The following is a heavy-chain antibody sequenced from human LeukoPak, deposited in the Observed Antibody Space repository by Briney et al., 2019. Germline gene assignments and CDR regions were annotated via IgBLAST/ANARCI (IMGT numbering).Heavy chain of an antibody. V-gene: IGHV3-48*04. CDR2: ISSTASSI. CDR1: EFTFSSYS. D-gene: IGHD4-23*01. Sequence: GGSLRLSCAASEFTFSSYSMSWVRQAPGKGLEWVSYISSTASSIYYADSVKGRFTISRDNAKNSLYLQMNSLRAEDAAVYYCARDVTYHGGDWFDPWGQGTLVTVSS. J-gene: IGHJ5*02. CDR3: ARDVTYHGGDWFDP.